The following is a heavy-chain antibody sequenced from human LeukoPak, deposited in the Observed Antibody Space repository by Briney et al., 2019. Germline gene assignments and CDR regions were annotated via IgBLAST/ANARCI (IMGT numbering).Heavy chain of an antibody. V-gene: IGHV3-30*18. CDR3: AKAPRAGTPYYYYGMDV. Sequence: GGSLTLSCAASGFTVSSYGMHWVRQAPGQGREWVTDISYAGSNKYYADSVKGRFTIYRDNSKNTLDLQRNSLRAEDTAVYYCAKAPRAGTPYYYYGMDVWGQRTTVTVSS. J-gene: IGHJ6*02. CDR1: GFTVSSYG. CDR2: ISYAGSNK. D-gene: IGHD6-19*01.